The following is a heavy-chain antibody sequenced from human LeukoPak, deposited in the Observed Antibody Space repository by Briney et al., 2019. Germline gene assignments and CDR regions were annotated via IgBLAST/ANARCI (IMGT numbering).Heavy chain of an antibody. J-gene: IGHJ3*02. CDR3: ARQKPNFDAFDI. CDR2: IYYSGST. V-gene: IGHV4-59*08. D-gene: IGHD1-1*01. CDR1: GGSISSYY. Sequence: SETLSLTCTVSGGSISSYYWSWIRQPPGKGLEWIGYIYYSGSTNYNPSLKSRVTISVDTSKNQFSLKLSSVTAADTAVYYCARQKPNFDAFDIWGQGTMVTVSS.